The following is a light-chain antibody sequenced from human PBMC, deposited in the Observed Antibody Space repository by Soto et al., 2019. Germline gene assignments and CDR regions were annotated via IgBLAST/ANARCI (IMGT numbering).Light chain of an antibody. CDR1: QSVSSSY. Sequence: SPGTLSLSPGERATLSCRASQSVSSSYLAWYQQKPGQAPRLLIYGASSRATGIPDRFSGSGSGTDFTLTISRLEPEDFAVYYCQQYRSSPTITFGQGIRLELK. CDR2: GAS. V-gene: IGKV3-20*01. J-gene: IGKJ5*01. CDR3: QQYRSSPTIT.